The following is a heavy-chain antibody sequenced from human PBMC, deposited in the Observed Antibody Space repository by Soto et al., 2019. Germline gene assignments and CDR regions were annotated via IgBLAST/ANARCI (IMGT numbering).Heavy chain of an antibody. Sequence: EVQLLESGGGLVQPGGSLRLSCAASQFTFSYYAMGWVRQAPGKGLEWVSLISGAGGSTNYADSVEGRFAISRDNSENTLYLQMNSLSAEDTAVYYCAKGRPPFDIWGRGTLVIVSS. CDR2: ISGAGGST. D-gene: IGHD6-6*01. J-gene: IGHJ2*01. CDR1: QFTFSYYA. V-gene: IGHV3-23*01. CDR3: AKGRPPFDI.